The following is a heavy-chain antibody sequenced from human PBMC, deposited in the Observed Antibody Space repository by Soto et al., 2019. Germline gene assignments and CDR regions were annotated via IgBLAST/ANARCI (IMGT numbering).Heavy chain of an antibody. CDR3: AGMPYTSGLRFDP. D-gene: IGHD6-19*01. CDR2: IYQSGVT. V-gene: IGHV4-30-2*01. CDR1: GDSYSISTYS. J-gene: IGHJ5*02. Sequence: PSLTCNMSGDSYSISTYSWSWIRQPPGKALQWIGFIYQSGVTSYNPSLASRVSISLDRSNNQCSLKLKSVTAADTAVYFCAGMPYTSGLRFDPWGPGTLVTV.